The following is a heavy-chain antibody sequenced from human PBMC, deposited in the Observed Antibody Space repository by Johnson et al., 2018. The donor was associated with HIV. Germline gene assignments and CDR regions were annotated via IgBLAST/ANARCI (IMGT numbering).Heavy chain of an antibody. V-gene: IGHV3-30*02. J-gene: IGHJ3*02. CDR3: APAGPDAFDI. Sequence: QVLLVESGGGVVQPGGSLRLSCVASGFTFSSYGIHWVRQAPGKGLEWVAFMRYDGGNKYYSDSVQGRFTISRDNSKNTLYLQMNSLRAEDTAVYYCAPAGPDAFDIWGQGTIVTVSS. CDR2: MRYDGGNK. D-gene: IGHD6-13*01. CDR1: GFTFSSYG.